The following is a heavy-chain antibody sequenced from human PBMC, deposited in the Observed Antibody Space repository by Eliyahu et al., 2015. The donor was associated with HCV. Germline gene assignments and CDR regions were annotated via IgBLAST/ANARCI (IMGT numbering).Heavy chain of an antibody. CDR3: ATIGRSGY. Sequence: QVQLQESGSGLXKPSETLSLSCTVSGGSXSGYYWSWIRQPPGKGLEWLGYIYYSGSTNYNPSLKSRVTISVDTSKNQISLKLSSVTAADTAVYYCATIGRSGYWGQGTLVTVSS. CDR2: IYYSGST. V-gene: IGHV4-59*01. CDR1: GGSXSGYY. D-gene: IGHD2-15*01. J-gene: IGHJ4*02.